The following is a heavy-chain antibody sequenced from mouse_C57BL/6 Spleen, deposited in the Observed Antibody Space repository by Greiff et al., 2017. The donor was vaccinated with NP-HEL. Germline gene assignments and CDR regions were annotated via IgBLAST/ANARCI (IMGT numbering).Heavy chain of an antibody. CDR1: GYTFTDYY. CDR3: ARNFDY. V-gene: IGHV1-76*01. J-gene: IGHJ2*01. CDR2: IYPGSGNT. Sequence: VQLQESGAELVRPGASVKLSCKASGYTFTDYYINWVKQRPGQGLEWIARIYPGSGNTYYNEKFKGKATLTAEKSSSTAYMQLSSLTSEDSAVYFCARNFDYWGKGTTLTVSS.